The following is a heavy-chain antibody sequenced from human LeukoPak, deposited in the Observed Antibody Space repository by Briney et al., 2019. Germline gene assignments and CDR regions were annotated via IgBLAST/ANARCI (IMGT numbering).Heavy chain of an antibody. Sequence: GESLKISCKGSGYSFTSYWIGWVRQMRGKGIELMWIIYPGDSDTRYSPSFQGQVTIPADKSISTAYLQWSSLKASDTAMYYCARHYDILTGYYVDYWGQGTLVTVSS. J-gene: IGHJ4*02. V-gene: IGHV5-51*01. CDR2: IYPGDSDT. CDR3: ARHYDILTGYYVDY. CDR1: GYSFTSYW. D-gene: IGHD3-9*01.